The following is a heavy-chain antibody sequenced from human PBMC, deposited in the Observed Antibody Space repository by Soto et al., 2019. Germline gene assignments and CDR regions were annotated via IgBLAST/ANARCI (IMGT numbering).Heavy chain of an antibody. CDR1: GFSLSTSGVG. CDR2: IYWDDDK. D-gene: IGHD2-2*03. Sequence: QITLKESGPPLVKPTQTLTLTCTFSGFSLSTSGVGVGWIRQPPGKALEWLALIYWDDDKRYSPSLKSRLTIPKDTSKNQVVITMTNMDPVDTATYYCAHNVFLGYCISTCCYEGYYFDYWGQGPLVTVSS. CDR3: AHNVFLGYCISTCCYEGYYFDY. V-gene: IGHV2-5*02. J-gene: IGHJ4*02.